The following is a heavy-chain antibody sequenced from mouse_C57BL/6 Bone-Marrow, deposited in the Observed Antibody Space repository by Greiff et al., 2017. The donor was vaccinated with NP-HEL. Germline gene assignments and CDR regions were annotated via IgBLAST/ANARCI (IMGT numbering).Heavy chain of an antibody. CDR1: GYTFTSYW. D-gene: IGHD1-1*01. V-gene: IGHV1-64*01. Sequence: QVQLQQPGAELVKPGASVKLSCKASGYTFTSYWMHWVKQRPGQGLEWIGMIHPNSGSTNYNEKFKSKATLTVDKSSSTAYMQLSSLTSEDSAVDYCARRAVVARDYFDYWGQGTTLTVSS. J-gene: IGHJ2*01. CDR2: IHPNSGST. CDR3: ARRAVVARDYFDY.